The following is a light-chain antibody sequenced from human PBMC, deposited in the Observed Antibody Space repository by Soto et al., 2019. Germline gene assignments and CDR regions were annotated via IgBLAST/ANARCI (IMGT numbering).Light chain of an antibody. CDR2: WAS. J-gene: IGKJ1*01. CDR1: QSVLYSSNNKNY. CDR3: QQYYSTLRT. Sequence: DIVMTQSPDSLAVSLGERATINCKSSQSVLYSSNNKNYLAWYQQKPGQPPKPLIYWASTRESGVPDRFSGSGSGTDFTLTISSLQAEDVAVYYCQQYYSTLRTFCQGTKVEIK. V-gene: IGKV4-1*01.